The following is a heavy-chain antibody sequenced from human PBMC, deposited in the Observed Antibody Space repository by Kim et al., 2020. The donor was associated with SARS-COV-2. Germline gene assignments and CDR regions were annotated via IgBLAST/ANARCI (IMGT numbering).Heavy chain of an antibody. CDR3: AKDRDSNYYGSGMGPYYFDY. CDR1: GFTFSSYA. CDR2: ISGSGGST. D-gene: IGHD3-10*01. J-gene: IGHJ4*02. Sequence: GGSLRLSCAASGFTFSSYAMSWVRQAPGKGLEWVSAISGSGGSTYYADSVKGRFTISRDNSKNTLYLQMNSLRAEDTAVYYCAKDRDSNYYGSGMGPYYFDYWGQGTLVTVSS. V-gene: IGHV3-23*01.